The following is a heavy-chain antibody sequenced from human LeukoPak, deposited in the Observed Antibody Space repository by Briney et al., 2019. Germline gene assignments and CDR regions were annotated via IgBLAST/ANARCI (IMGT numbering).Heavy chain of an antibody. D-gene: IGHD4-23*01. CDR1: GYSFTSYW. Sequence: GESLKISCKGSGYSFTSYWIGWVRQMPGKGLEWMGIIYPGDSDTRYSPSFQRQVTISADKPIHTPYLQWSSLKASDTAMYYCARRTYGGNLDYFDYWGQGTLVTVSS. V-gene: IGHV5-51*01. CDR2: IYPGDSDT. CDR3: ARRTYGGNLDYFDY. J-gene: IGHJ4*02.